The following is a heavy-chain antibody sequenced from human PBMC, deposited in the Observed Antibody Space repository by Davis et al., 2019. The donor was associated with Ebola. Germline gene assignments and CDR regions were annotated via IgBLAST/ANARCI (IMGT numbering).Heavy chain of an antibody. V-gene: IGHV4-30-2*01. CDR2: IYDSGSA. CDR3: ARDRYSEKQYDAFDV. D-gene: IGHD1-26*01. J-gene: IGHJ3*01. CDR1: GGSISSGGYS. Sequence: SETLSLTCVVSGGSISSGGYSWSWIRQPPGKGLEWIACIYDSGSAHYNPSLRSRVTISVDTSKNQFSLNLSSVTAADTAVYYCARDRYSEKQYDAFDVWGQGTMVTVSS.